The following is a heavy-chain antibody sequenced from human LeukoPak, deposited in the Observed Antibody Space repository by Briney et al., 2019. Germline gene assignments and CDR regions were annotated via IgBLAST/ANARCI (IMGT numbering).Heavy chain of an antibody. CDR1: GGSFSGYY. J-gene: IGHJ5*02. CDR3: ARKYSSSWYRWFDP. D-gene: IGHD6-13*01. CDR2: INHSGST. V-gene: IGHV4-34*01. Sequence: PSETLSFTCAVYGGSFSGYYWSWIRQPPGKGLEWIGEINHSGSTNYNPSLRSRVTISVDTSKNQFSLKLSSVTAADTAVYYCARKYSSSWYRWFDPWGQGTLVTVSS.